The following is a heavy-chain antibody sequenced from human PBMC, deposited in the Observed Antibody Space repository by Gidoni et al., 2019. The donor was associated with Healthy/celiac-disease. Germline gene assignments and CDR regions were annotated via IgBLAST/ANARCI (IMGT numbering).Heavy chain of an antibody. CDR3: AKDLRGAPGGFDP. D-gene: IGHD5-12*01. V-gene: IGHV3-23*01. Sequence: EVQLLESGGGLVQPGGSLRLSCSASGVTFSSYAMSGGRQAPGKGLEWVSAISGSGGSTYYADSVKGRFTISRDNSKNTLYLQMNSLRAEDTAVYYCAKDLRGAPGGFDPWGQGTLVTVSS. J-gene: IGHJ5*02. CDR2: ISGSGGST. CDR1: GVTFSSYA.